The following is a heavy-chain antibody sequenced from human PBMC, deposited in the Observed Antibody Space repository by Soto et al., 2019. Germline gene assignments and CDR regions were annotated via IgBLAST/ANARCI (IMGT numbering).Heavy chain of an antibody. CDR1: GFTFSSYC. D-gene: IGHD6-6*01. V-gene: IGHV3-30*18. CDR3: AKVGAARYYYGMDV. CDR2: ISYDGSNK. Sequence: LRLSWAASGFTFSSYCMHWVRQAPGKGLEWVAVISYDGSNKYYADSVKGRFTISRDNSKNTLYLKMNSLRAEDTAVYYCAKVGAARYYYGMDVWGQGTTVTSP. J-gene: IGHJ6*02.